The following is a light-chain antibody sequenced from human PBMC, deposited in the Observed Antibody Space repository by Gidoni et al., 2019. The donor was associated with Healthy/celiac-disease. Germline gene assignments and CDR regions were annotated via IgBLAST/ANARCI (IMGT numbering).Light chain of an antibody. Sequence: DIQMTQSPSTLSASVGDRVTITCRASQSMNTWLAWYQQKPGKAPNLLIYRASSLESGVPSRFSGSGSGTEFTLTISSLQPDDFATYYCQQYDSYSYTFGQXTKLEIK. CDR2: RAS. V-gene: IGKV1-5*03. J-gene: IGKJ2*01. CDR1: QSMNTW. CDR3: QQYDSYSYT.